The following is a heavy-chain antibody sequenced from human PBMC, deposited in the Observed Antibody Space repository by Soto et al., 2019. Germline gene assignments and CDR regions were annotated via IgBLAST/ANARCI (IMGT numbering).Heavy chain of an antibody. Sequence: PGGSLRLSCVFSGFTFSTYTMNWVRQAPGKGLEWVSSINGRSNYVYYADSVKGRFTISRDNAKNSLYLQMNRLRAEDTAIYYCAREDGVVGSSSAFDHWGLGTLVTVSS. CDR1: GFTFSTYT. CDR3: AREDGVVGSSSAFDH. CDR2: INGRSNYV. V-gene: IGHV3-21*01. D-gene: IGHD1-26*01. J-gene: IGHJ4*02.